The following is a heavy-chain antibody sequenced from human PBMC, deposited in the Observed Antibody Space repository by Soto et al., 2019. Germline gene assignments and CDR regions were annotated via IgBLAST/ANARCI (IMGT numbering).Heavy chain of an antibody. CDR3: ASGESRPYGLPDY. CDR2: INHSGST. V-gene: IGHV4-34*01. J-gene: IGHJ4*02. Sequence: SETLSLTGAVYGGSFSGYYWSWIRQPPGKGLEWIGEINHSGSTNYNPSLKSRVTISVDTSKNQFSLKLSSVTAADTAVYYCASGESRPYGLPDYWGQGTLVTVSS. D-gene: IGHD3-10*01. CDR1: GGSFSGYY.